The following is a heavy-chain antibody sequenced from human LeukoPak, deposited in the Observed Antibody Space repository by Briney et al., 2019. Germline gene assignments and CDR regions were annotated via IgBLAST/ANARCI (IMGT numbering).Heavy chain of an antibody. V-gene: IGHV3-30-3*01. J-gene: IGHJ4*02. CDR1: GFTFSSYA. D-gene: IGHD3-10*01. Sequence: GGSLRLSCAASGFTFSSYAMHWVRQAPGKGLEWVAVISYDGSNKYYADSVKGRFTISRDNSKNTLYLQMNSLRAEDTAVYYCARRAPVRGIDYWGQGTLVTVSS. CDR3: ARRAPVRGIDY. CDR2: ISYDGSNK.